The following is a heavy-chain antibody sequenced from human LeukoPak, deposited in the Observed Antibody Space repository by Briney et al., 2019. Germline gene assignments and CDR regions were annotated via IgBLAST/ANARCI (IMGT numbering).Heavy chain of an antibody. CDR3: AKGASHAALDY. J-gene: IGHJ4*02. Sequence: GGSLRLSCAASGFTFSSYGMHWVLQAPAKGLEWVAVISYDGSNKYYADSVKGRFTISRDNSKNTLYLQMNSLRAEDTAVYYCAKGASHAALDYWGQGTLVTVSS. V-gene: IGHV3-30*18. CDR2: ISYDGSNK. D-gene: IGHD2-2*01. CDR1: GFTFSSYG.